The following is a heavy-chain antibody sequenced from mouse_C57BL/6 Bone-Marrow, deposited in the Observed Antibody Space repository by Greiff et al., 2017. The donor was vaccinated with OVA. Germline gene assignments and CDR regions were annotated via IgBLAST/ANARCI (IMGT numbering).Heavy chain of an antibody. CDR2: IDPSGGYT. J-gene: IGHJ4*01. CDR3: AILSPGAMDY. V-gene: IGHV1-69*01. Sequence: QVQLQQPGAELVMPGASVKLSCKASGYTFTSYWMHWVKQRPGQGLEWIGEIDPSGGYTNYNQKFKGKSTLTVDKSYSTAYMQLSSQTSEDSAVYYLAILSPGAMDYWGQGTSVTVSS. CDR1: GYTFTSYW.